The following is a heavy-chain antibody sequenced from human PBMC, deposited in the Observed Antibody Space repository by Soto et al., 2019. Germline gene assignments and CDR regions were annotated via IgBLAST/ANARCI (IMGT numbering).Heavy chain of an antibody. CDR2: IYWNDDK. V-gene: IGHV2-5*01. CDR1: WFSLITSGVG. D-gene: IGHD2-2*01. J-gene: IGHJ4*02. CDR3: AHSSLVVYFDY. Sequence: GSGPTLVHPRQTLTLTCTFSWFSLITSGVGVGWIRQPPGKALEWLALIYWNDDKRYSPSLKSRLTITKDTSKNQVVLTMTNMDPVDTATYYCAHSSLVVYFDYWGQGTLVTVSS.